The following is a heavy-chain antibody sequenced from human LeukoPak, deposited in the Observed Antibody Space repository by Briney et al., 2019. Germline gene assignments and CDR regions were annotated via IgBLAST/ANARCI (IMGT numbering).Heavy chain of an antibody. Sequence: ASLKVSCKAAGYTFTGYYMHWVRQAPGQGLEWMGWINPNSGGTNYAQKFQGRVTMTRDTSISTAYMELSRLTPDDTAVYYCARDPPIGGADVFDTWGQETMVTVSP. CDR2: INPNSGGT. J-gene: IGHJ3*02. CDR3: ARDPPIGGADVFDT. CDR1: GYTFTGYY. D-gene: IGHD3-10*01. V-gene: IGHV1-2*02.